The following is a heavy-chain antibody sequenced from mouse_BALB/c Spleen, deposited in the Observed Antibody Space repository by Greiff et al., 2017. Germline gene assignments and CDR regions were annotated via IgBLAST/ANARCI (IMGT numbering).Heavy chain of an antibody. CDR3: ARDRVRGYFDV. CDR1: GFTFSSYG. CDR2: INSNGGST. Sequence: EVKLQESGGGLVQPGGSLTLSCAASGFTFSSYGMSWVRQTPDKRLELVATINSNGGSTYYPDSVKGRFTISRDKAKNTLYRQMSSLKYEDTAMYYCARDRVRGYFDVWGAGTTVTVSS. J-gene: IGHJ1*01. V-gene: IGHV5-6-3*01.